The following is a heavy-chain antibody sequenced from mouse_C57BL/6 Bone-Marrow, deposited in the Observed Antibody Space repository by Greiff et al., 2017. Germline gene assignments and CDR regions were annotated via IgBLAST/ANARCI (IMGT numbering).Heavy chain of an antibody. Sequence: QVQLKQSGPELVKPGASVKISCKASGYAFSSSWMNWVKQRPGKGLEWIGRLYPGDGDTNYNGKFKGKATLTADKASSTAYMQLSSLTSEDSAVYFCARGGYDAWFAYGGQGTLVTVSA. CDR3: ARGGYDAWFAY. V-gene: IGHV1-82*01. CDR1: GYAFSSSW. J-gene: IGHJ3*01. D-gene: IGHD2-2*01. CDR2: LYPGDGDT.